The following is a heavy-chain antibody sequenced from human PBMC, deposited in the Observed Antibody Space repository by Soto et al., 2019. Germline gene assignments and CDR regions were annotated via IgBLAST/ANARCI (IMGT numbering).Heavy chain of an antibody. J-gene: IGHJ6*02. CDR2: ISGSGGSS. D-gene: IGHD6-13*01. V-gene: IGHV3-23*01. CDR3: AEVTKRAAAGRYEYYKYGMDV. Sequence: PGGSLRLSCAASGFAFSTYAMTWVRQAPGKGLEWVSVISGSGGSSYYAASVKGRFTISRDNSKNTLYLQMNGLRAEDTALYYCAEVTKRAAAGRYEYYKYGMDVWGQGTTVTVSS. CDR1: GFAFSTYA.